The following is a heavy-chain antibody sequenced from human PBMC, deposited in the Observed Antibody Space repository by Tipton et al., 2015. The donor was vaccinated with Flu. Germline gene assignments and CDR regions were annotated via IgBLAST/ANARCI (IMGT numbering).Heavy chain of an antibody. CDR1: GDSISRSTTYY. J-gene: IGHJ5*01. V-gene: IGHV4-61*02. Sequence: TLSLTCSVSGDSISRSTTYYWSWLRQPAGKGLEWIGRIYVSGSTSYNPSLRSRVTMSVARSNDQFSLRLTSVTAADTAVYFCARRTFSNYVSEPKNWFDFWGQGTLVTVSS. CDR2: IYVSGST. CDR3: ARRTFSNYVSEPKNWFDF. D-gene: IGHD4-11*01.